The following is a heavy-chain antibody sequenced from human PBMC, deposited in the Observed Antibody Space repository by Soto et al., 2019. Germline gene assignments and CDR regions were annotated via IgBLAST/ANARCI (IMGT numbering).Heavy chain of an antibody. CDR2: ISSGSSYI. D-gene: IGHD3-10*01. Sequence: DVQLEESGGGLVKPGGSLRLSCVASEFTFSVYSMNWVRQAPGKGLEWVSSISSGSSYIYYVDSVKGRFTISRDNDKSSLFLHMNSLRVDDTAVYYCTRDRVKIRGGYYHYYGMDVWGQGTTVTVSS. CDR3: TRDRVKIRGGYYHYYGMDV. J-gene: IGHJ6*02. V-gene: IGHV3-21*02. CDR1: EFTFSVYS.